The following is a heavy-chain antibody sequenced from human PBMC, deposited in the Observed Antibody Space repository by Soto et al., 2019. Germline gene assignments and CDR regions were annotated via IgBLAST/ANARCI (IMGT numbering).Heavy chain of an antibody. Sequence: QVQLVESGGGVVQPGRSLRLSCAASGFMFSSYGMHWVRQAPGKGLEWVAIISYDGSNEFYADSVKGRFTVSRDNSKNTLYLQMNSLRAEDTAVYYCAKEGTKWQVINDAFDFWGQGTMVTVSS. CDR3: AKEGTKWQVINDAFDF. D-gene: IGHD6-19*01. J-gene: IGHJ3*01. V-gene: IGHV3-30*18. CDR2: ISYDGSNE. CDR1: GFMFSSYG.